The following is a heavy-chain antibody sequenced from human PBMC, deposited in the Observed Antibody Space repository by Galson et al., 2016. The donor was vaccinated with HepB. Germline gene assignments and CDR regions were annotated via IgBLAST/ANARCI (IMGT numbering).Heavy chain of an antibody. D-gene: IGHD6-13*01. J-gene: IGHJ5*02. CDR3: ASSVAAAGNWFDP. Sequence: SLRLSRAASGFTFSNYGMHWVRQAPGKGLEWVAVMSVDGSNKYYADSVKGRFIISRDNGKKSLYLQMNSLRAEDTAVYYCASSVAAAGNWFDPWGQGTLVTVSS. CDR1: GFTFSNYG. V-gene: IGHV3-30*03. CDR2: MSVDGSNK.